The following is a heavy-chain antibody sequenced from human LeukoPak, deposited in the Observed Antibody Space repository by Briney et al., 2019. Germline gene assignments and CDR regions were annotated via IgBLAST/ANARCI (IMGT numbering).Heavy chain of an antibody. V-gene: IGHV4-30-4*08. CDR1: GGSISSGDYY. CDR3: AILFLEWLLHDY. J-gene: IGHJ4*02. D-gene: IGHD3-3*01. Sequence: SQTLSLTCTVSGGSISSGDYYWSWIRQPPGKGREWIGYIYYSGSTYYNPSLKSRVTISVDTSKNQFSLKLSSVTAADTAVYYCAILFLEWLLHDYWGQGTLVTVSS. CDR2: IYYSGST.